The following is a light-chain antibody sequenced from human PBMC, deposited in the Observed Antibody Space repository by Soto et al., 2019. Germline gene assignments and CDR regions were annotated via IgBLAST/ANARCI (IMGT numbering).Light chain of an antibody. CDR3: QQYNAYSQA. CDR1: ESVSRW. Sequence: DIQMTQSPSTLSASVGDRVTITCRASESVSRWLAGYQQKPGRTPKLLIYQASTLETGVPSRFSGSGSGTEFTLTISSLQPDDCATYCCQQYNAYSQAFGQGTKVEIK. V-gene: IGKV1-5*03. CDR2: QAS. J-gene: IGKJ1*01.